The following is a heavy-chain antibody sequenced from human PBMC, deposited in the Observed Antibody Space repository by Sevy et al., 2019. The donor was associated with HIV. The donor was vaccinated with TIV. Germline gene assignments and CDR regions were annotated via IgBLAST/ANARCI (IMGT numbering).Heavy chain of an antibody. CDR1: GFIFSDFG. V-gene: IGHV3-30*03. CDR2: ISFDGRNT. J-gene: IGHJ4*01. D-gene: IGHD6-19*01. CDR3: ASGSSGWVRRRLDY. Sequence: GGSLRLSCAASGFIFSDFGMHWVRQAPGKGLECVALISFDGRNTYHADSVKGRFTISRDNSKNTVYLEMTSLRVEDTAVYLCASGSSGWVRRRLDYWGHGTLVTVSS.